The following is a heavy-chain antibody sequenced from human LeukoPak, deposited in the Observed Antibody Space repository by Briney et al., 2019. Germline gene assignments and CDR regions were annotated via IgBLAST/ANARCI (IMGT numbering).Heavy chain of an antibody. V-gene: IGHV3-48*01. J-gene: IGHJ6*03. CDR2: ISSSSSTI. Sequence: PGGSLRLSCVASGFTFSSYSMNWVRQAPGKGLEWVSYISSSSSTIYYADSVKGRFTISRDNAKNSLYLQMNSLRAEDTAVYYCARDIRLHYYYYYMDVWGKGTTVTVSS. CDR3: ARDIRLHYYYYYMDV. CDR1: GFTFSSYS. D-gene: IGHD2-2*02.